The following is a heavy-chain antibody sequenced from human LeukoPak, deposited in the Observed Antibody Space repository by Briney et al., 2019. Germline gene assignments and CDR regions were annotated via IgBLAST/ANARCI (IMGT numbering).Heavy chain of an antibody. V-gene: IGHV1-8*01. J-gene: IGHJ1*01. Sequence: VKVSCKASGYTFSSFDINWVRQAPGQGLEWMGWMNPNSGNSGFAQKFQGRVIMTRNTSIATAYMEVTNLRFDDTAVYYCVDPDRWGQGTLVTVSS. CDR1: GYTFSSFD. CDR3: VDPDR. CDR2: MNPNSGNS. D-gene: IGHD3-22*01.